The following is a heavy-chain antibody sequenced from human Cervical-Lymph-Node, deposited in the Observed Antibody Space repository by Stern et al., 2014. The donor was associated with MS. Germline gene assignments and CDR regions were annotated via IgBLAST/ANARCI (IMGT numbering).Heavy chain of an antibody. D-gene: IGHD2-21*02. CDR3: AREGGDDDYYYGLDV. Sequence: EEQLVESGGGLVQPGGSVRLSCAASGLTVSNKYMSWVRQAPGKGLEWVSLLCASGPASYAATVKGRFIISILNSKNTPYLQMNSQRRDVTAVYYWAREGGDDDYYYGLDVWGQGTTVTVSS. CDR1: GLTVSNKY. CDR2: LCASGPA. J-gene: IGHJ6*02. V-gene: IGHV3-53*04.